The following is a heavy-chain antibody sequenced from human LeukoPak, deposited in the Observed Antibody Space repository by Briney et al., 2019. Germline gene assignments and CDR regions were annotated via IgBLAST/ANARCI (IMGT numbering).Heavy chain of an antibody. CDR2: ISAYNVNT. CDR1: GYNLISYG. V-gene: IGHV1-18*01. J-gene: IGHJ4*02. CDR3: ARPYDTSGYYNYYSDY. D-gene: IGHD3-22*01. Sequence: ASVKVSCKASGYNLISYGIIWVRQAPGQGLEWMGWISAYNVNTNYAQKFQGRLTMTTDTSTSTAYMELRSLKSDDTAVYFCARPYDTSGYYNYYSDYWGQGTLVTVSS.